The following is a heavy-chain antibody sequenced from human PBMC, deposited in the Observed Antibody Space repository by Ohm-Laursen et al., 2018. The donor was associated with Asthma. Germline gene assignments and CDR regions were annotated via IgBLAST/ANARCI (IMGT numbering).Heavy chain of an antibody. CDR1: GGSINNFY. CDR3: AKSQPRYYPLDAFDI. J-gene: IGHJ3*02. Sequence: SDTLSLTCNVSGGSINNFYWHWIRQHPGKGLEWIGYIYYSGSTYYNPSLKSRVTISVDTSKNQFSLKLSSVTAADTAVYYCAKSQPRYYPLDAFDIWGQGTMVTVSS. V-gene: IGHV4-59*06. D-gene: IGHD3-22*01. CDR2: IYYSGST.